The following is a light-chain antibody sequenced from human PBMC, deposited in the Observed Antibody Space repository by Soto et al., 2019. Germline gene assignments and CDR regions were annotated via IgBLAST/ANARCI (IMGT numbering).Light chain of an antibody. J-gene: IGKJ1*01. Sequence: EIVMTQSPATLSVSPGERATLSCRASQSVSSSLAWYQQKPGQAPRLLIYDASIRATGFPARFSGSVSGTEFTLTISSLQSEDFALYYCQQYNNWPRTFGQGTKVEIK. CDR3: QQYNNWPRT. CDR2: DAS. V-gene: IGKV3-15*01. CDR1: QSVSSS.